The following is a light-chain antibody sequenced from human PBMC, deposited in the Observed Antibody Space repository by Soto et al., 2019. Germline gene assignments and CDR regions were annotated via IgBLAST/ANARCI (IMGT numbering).Light chain of an antibody. J-gene: IGKJ1*01. CDR2: WAS. CDR3: QQYYSTPWT. Sequence: IVMTQSPDSLAVSLGESATINCKSSQSVLYSSNNKQYLAWYQQKPGQPPKLLIYWASTRESGVPDRFSGSGSGTDFALTISSLQAEDVSVYYCQQYYSTPWTFGQGTKVEIK. CDR1: QSVLYSSNNKQY. V-gene: IGKV4-1*01.